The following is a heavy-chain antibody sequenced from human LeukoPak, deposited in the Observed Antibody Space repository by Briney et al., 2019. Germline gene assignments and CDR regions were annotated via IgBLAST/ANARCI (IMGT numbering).Heavy chain of an antibody. V-gene: IGHV3-23*01. J-gene: IGHJ3*02. CDR2: ISGSGGST. D-gene: IGHD6-19*01. Sequence: GGSLRLSCAASGFTFSIYAMSWVRQAPGKGLEWVSAISGSGGSTYYADSVKGRFTISRDNAKNSLYLQMNSLRAEDTAAYYCARGGQWLAHDAFDIWGQGTMVTVSS. CDR1: GFTFSIYA. CDR3: ARGGQWLAHDAFDI.